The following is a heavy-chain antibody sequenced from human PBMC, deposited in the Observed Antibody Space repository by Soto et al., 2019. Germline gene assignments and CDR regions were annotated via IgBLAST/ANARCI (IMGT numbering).Heavy chain of an antibody. Sequence: GASVKVSCKASGYTFTSYYMHWVRQAPGQGLEWMGIINPSGGSTSYAQKFQGRVTMTRDTSTSTVYMELSSLRSEDTAVYYCARSKEETRGELRFLEWLPPYYYYYGMDVWGQGTTVTVSS. CDR3: ARSKEETRGELRFLEWLPPYYYYYGMDV. D-gene: IGHD3-3*01. V-gene: IGHV1-46*01. CDR2: INPSGGST. J-gene: IGHJ6*02. CDR1: GYTFTSYY.